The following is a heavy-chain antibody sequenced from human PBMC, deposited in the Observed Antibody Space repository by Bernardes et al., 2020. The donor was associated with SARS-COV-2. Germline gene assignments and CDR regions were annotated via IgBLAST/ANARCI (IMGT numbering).Heavy chain of an antibody. Sequence: ASVKVSCKASGYTFTSYYMHWVRQAPGQGLEWMGIINPSGGSTSYAQKFQGRVTMTRDTSTSTVYMELSSLRSEDTAVYYCARDLTKIVATIGCSGSSCYSDYYYGMDVWGQGTTVTVSS. CDR1: GYTFTSYY. CDR2: INPSGGST. D-gene: IGHD2-15*01. V-gene: IGHV1-46*01. J-gene: IGHJ6*02. CDR3: ARDLTKIVATIGCSGSSCYSDYYYGMDV.